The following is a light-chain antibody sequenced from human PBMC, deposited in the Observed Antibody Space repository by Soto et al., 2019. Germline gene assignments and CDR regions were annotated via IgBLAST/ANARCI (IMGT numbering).Light chain of an antibody. V-gene: IGLV2-14*01. CDR1: SSDVGAYTS. CDR2: EVS. CDR3: TSYTRENRNYV. J-gene: IGLJ1*01. Sequence: QSALTQPASVSGSPGQSITISCTGTSSDVGAYTSVSWYQQHPGKAPKLMIYEVSNRPSGVSNRFSGSKSANTASLTISGLQADDEAHYYCTSYTRENRNYVFGTGTKVTVL.